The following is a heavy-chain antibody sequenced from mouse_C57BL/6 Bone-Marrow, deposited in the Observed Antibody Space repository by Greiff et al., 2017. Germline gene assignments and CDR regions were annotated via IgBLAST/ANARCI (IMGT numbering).Heavy chain of an antibody. V-gene: IGHV1-54*01. CDR3: ARGPSYYGSSYGRYFDV. CDR1: GYAFTNYL. J-gene: IGHJ1*03. D-gene: IGHD1-1*01. CDR2: INPGSGGT. Sequence: VQLQQSGAELVRPGTSVKVSCKASGYAFTNYLIEWVKQRPGQGLEWIGVINPGSGGTNYNEKFKGKATLTADKSSSTAYMQLSSLTSEDSAVYFFARGPSYYGSSYGRYFDVWGTGTTVTVSS.